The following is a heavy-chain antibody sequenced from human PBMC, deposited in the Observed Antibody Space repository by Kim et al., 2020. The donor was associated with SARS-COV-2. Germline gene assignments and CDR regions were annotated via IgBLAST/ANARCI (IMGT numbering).Heavy chain of an antibody. V-gene: IGHV3-74*01. Sequence: TSYADSGKGRFTISGDNAKSTLYLQMNRLTAEDTAVYYCARPIPGTNNFEYWGQGTLVTVSS. D-gene: IGHD1-7*01. CDR3: ARPIPGTNNFEY. J-gene: IGHJ4*02. CDR2: T.